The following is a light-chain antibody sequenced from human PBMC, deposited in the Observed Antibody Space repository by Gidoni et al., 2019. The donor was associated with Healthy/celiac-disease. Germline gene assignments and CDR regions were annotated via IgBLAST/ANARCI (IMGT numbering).Light chain of an antibody. CDR3: AAWDDSLNGLV. V-gene: IGLV1-44*01. J-gene: IGLJ2*01. CDR1: SSNIGSNT. CDR2: SNN. Sequence: QSVLTPPPSASGTPGQRVTISCSGSSSNIGSNTVNWYQQRPGTAPKPLIYSNNPRPSGVPDRFSGSKSGTSASLAISGLQSEDEADYYCAAWDDSLNGLVFGGGTKLTVL.